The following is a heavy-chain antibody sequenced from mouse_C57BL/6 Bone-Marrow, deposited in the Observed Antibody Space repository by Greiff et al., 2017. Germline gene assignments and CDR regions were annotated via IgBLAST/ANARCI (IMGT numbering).Heavy chain of an antibody. V-gene: IGHV1-7*01. D-gene: IGHD2-4*01. CDR1: GFNIKDDY. Sequence: QVQLKESGAELVRPGASVKLSCTASGFNIKDDYMHWVKQRPEQGLEWIGYINPSSGCTKYNQKFKDKATLTADKSSSTAYMQLSSLTYEDSAVYYCASSGDYDGAWFAYWGQGTLVTVSA. CDR3: ASSGDYDGAWFAY. J-gene: IGHJ3*01. CDR2: INPSSGCT.